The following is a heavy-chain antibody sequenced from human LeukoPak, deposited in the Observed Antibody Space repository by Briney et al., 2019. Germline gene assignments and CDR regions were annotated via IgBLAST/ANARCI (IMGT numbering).Heavy chain of an antibody. D-gene: IGHD5-12*01. V-gene: IGHV3-7*01. CDR1: GFTFSSYW. J-gene: IGHJ4*02. CDR2: IKQDGSEK. CDR3: AREMDVDIVATMVTGDY. Sequence: GGSLRLSCAASGFTFSSYWMSWVRQAPGKGLEWVANIKQDGSEKYYVDSVKGRFTISRDNAKNSLYLQMNSLRAEDTAVYYCAREMDVDIVATMVTGDYWGQGTLVTVSS.